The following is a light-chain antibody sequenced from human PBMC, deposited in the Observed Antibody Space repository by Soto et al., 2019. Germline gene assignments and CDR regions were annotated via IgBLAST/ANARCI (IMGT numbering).Light chain of an antibody. J-gene: IGLJ2*01. CDR3: QSYDSSLSGYVV. Sequence: QSVLTQPPSVSGAPGQRVTISCTGSSSNIGAGYDVHWYQQLPGTAPKLLIYGNSNRPSGVPDRFSGSKSGTSASLAITGLQAEYEADYYCQSYDSSLSGYVVFGGRTKLTVL. V-gene: IGLV1-40*01. CDR1: SSNIGAGYD. CDR2: GNS.